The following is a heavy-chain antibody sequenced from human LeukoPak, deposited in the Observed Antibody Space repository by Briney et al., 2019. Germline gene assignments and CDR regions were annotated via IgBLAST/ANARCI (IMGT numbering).Heavy chain of an antibody. CDR1: GYSFTNYD. CDR2: TNPNSGNT. D-gene: IGHD2-2*01. CDR3: ARGGGSIYYYYYMDV. Sequence: ASVKVSCKASGYSFTNYDINWVRQATGQGLEWMGWTNPNSGNTGYAQKFQGRVTFTRNTSISTAYMELSSLRSEDTAVYYCARGGGSIYYYYYMDVWGKGTTVTVSS. J-gene: IGHJ6*03. V-gene: IGHV1-8*03.